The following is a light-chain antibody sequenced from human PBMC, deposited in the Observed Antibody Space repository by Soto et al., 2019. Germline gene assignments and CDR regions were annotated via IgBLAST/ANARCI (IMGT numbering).Light chain of an antibody. Sequence: VIWMTQSPSLLSASTGDRVTINCRVSQGVSSYLAWYQQKPGKAPELLIYAASTLQSGVPSRFSGSGSGTDFTLTISCLQSEDFATYYCQQYYSFPLTFGQGTKVEIK. J-gene: IGKJ1*01. CDR3: QQYYSFPLT. CDR1: QGVSSY. V-gene: IGKV1D-8*01. CDR2: AAS.